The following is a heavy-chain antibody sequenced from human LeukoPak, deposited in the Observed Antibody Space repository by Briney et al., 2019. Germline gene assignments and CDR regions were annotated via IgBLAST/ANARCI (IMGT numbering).Heavy chain of an antibody. V-gene: IGHV3-21*01. J-gene: IGHJ6*02. CDR3: AREFRPAAIPFYYHYAMDV. Sequence: GGSLRLSCAASGFTFSSYSMNWVRQAPGKGLEWVSSISSSSSYIYYADSVKGRFTISRDNAKNSLYLQMNSLRAEDTAVYYCAREFRPAAIPFYYHYAMDVWGQGTTVTVSS. CDR1: GFTFSSYS. D-gene: IGHD2-2*01. CDR2: ISSSSSYI.